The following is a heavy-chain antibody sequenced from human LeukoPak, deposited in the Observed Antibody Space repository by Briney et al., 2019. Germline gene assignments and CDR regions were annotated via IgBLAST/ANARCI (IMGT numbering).Heavy chain of an antibody. Sequence: QRRGSLRLSCAASLFTFCSYEMNWGRQGPREGVEWVSYISSSGSSIYYADSVKGRFTISRDNAKDSLYLRMRSLRAEDMVVYFCARDYIRSYWGQGTLVTVSS. CDR3: ARDYIRSY. D-gene: IGHD4-11*01. J-gene: IGHJ4*02. CDR2: ISSSGSSI. V-gene: IGHV3-48*03. CDR1: LFTFCSYE.